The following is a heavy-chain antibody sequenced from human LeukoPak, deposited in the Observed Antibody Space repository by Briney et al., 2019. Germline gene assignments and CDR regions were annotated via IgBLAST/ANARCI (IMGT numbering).Heavy chain of an antibody. Sequence: PGGSLRLSCAASGFTFSSYWMSWVRQAPGKGLEWVSGTNWDGGRTGYADSVKGRFTISRDNAKNSLYLQMNSLRAEDTAVYYCARSTVAHDYWGQGTLVTVSS. CDR2: TNWDGGRT. V-gene: IGHV3-20*04. CDR3: ARSTVAHDY. CDR1: GFTFSSYW. D-gene: IGHD4-23*01. J-gene: IGHJ4*02.